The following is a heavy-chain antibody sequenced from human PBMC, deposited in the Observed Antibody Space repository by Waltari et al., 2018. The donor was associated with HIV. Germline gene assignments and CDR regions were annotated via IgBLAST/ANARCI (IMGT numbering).Heavy chain of an antibody. CDR2: INPKSGVT. CDR1: RFTFTAYY. V-gene: IGHV1-2*02. Sequence: QVQLVQSGAEVKKPGASVKVSCTASRFTFTAYYVHWARQAPGQGLEWMGWINPKSGVTHFAQNFQGRINMTRDTSIKTAYLELSRLQSDDTAVYYCARDWWQLPSGGYFFDYWGQGTLVTVSS. J-gene: IGHJ4*02. D-gene: IGHD2-15*01. CDR3: ARDWWQLPSGGYFFDY.